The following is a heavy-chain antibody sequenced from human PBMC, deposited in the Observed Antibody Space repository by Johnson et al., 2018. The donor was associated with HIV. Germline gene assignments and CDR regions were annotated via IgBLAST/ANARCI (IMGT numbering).Heavy chain of an antibody. CDR3: ARDFESAAGI. V-gene: IGHV3-66*01. CDR2: IYSGGST. Sequence: EMQLVESGGGVVQPGRSLRLSCAASVFTFSSYAMKWVRQAPGKGLEWVSVIYSGGSTYYADSVKGRFTISRDNSKNTLYLQMNSLRAEDTAVYYCARDFESAAGIWGQGTMVTVSS. CDR1: VFTFSSYA. J-gene: IGHJ3*02. D-gene: IGHD6-13*01.